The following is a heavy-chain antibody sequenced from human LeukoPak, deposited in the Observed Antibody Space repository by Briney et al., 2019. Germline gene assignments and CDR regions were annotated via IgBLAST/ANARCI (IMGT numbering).Heavy chain of an antibody. J-gene: IGHJ3*02. CDR1: GFTVSRNY. Sequence: GGSLRLSCAASGFTVSRNYMSWVRQAPGKGLEWVSYIYSGSSTYYEDYVKGRCTISRDTSKITLYLQMHSLRAEDTAVYYCARVETFEGEPLDAFDIWGQGTMVTVSS. CDR2: IYSGSST. CDR3: ARVETFEGEPLDAFDI. D-gene: IGHD3-16*01. V-gene: IGHV3-66*01.